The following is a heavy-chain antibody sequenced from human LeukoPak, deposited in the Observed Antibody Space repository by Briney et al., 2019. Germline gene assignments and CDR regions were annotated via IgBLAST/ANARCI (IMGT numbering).Heavy chain of an antibody. CDR3: ARGAAGTQNGYFDY. D-gene: IGHD6-13*01. J-gene: IGHJ4*02. Sequence: SETLSLTCTVSGGSISSYYWSWIRQPPGKGLEWIGYIYYSGSTYYNPSLKSRVTISVDTSKNQFSLKLSSVTAADTAVYYCARGAAGTQNGYFDYWGQGTLVTVSS. CDR1: GGSISSYY. CDR2: IYYSGST. V-gene: IGHV4-59*01.